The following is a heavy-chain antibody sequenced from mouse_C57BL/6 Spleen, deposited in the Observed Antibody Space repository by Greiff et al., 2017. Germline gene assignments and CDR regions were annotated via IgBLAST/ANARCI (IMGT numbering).Heavy chain of an antibody. CDR3: VRGGNYYGSSYAMDY. CDR1: GFSFNTYA. J-gene: IGHJ4*01. V-gene: IGHV10-1*01. D-gene: IGHD1-1*01. Sequence: EVQRVESGGGLVQPKGSLKLSCAASGFSFNTYAMNWVRQAPGKGLEWVARIRSKSNNYATYYADSVKDRFTISRDDSESMLYLQMNKLTTEDTDIYYCVRGGNYYGSSYAMDYWGQGTSVTVSS. CDR2: IRSKSNNYAT.